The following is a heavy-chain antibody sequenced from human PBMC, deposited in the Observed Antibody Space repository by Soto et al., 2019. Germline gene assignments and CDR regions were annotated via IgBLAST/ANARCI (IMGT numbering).Heavy chain of an antibody. CDR2: INQAGNKK. J-gene: IGHJ4*02. CDR3: ARDRGSGRY. D-gene: IGHD2-8*02. V-gene: IGHV3-7*05. CDR1: GLTFSNYW. Sequence: EVQLVESGGDLVQPGGSLRLSCVTSGLTFSNYWLSWFRQAPGKGLEWVANINQAGNKKYYVDSVKGRFTISRDNAKNSLYLQMNSLKAEDTAVYYCARDRGSGRYWGQGTLVTVSS.